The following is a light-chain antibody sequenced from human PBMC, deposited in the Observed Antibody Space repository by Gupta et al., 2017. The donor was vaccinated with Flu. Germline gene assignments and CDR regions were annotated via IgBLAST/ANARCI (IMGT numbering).Light chain of an antibody. CDR2: ENN. J-gene: IGLJ3*02. CDR1: SSNIGNNY. Sequence: QSVLTQPPSVSAAPGQKVTISCSGGSSNIGNNYVSWYQQLPGTAPKLLIYENNKRPSGVPDRFSGSKSGASASLDITGLQTGDEADYYCGTWDNSLTAGVFGGGTKLTV. CDR3: GTWDNSLTAGV. V-gene: IGLV1-51*02.